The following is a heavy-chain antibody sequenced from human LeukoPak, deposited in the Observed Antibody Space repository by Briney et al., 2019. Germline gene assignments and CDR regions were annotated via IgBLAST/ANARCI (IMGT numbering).Heavy chain of an antibody. D-gene: IGHD3-22*01. CDR2: IYYSGST. Sequence: PSQTLSLTCTVYGGSISSGGYYWSWIRQHPGKGLEWIGYIYYSGSTYYNPSLKSRVTISVDTSKNQFSLKLSSVTAADTAVYYCAVGGVVVVTAFDIWGQGTMVTVSS. V-gene: IGHV4-31*03. CDR3: AVGGVVVVTAFDI. CDR1: GGSISSGGYY. J-gene: IGHJ3*02.